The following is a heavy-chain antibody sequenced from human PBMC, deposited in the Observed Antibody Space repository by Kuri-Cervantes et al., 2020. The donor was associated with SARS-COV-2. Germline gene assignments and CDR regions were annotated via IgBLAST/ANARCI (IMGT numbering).Heavy chain of an antibody. CDR1: GGSISSSSYY. CDR3: ARGLVRFLEWPPDY. J-gene: IGHJ4*02. CDR2: IYYSGST. V-gene: IGHV4-39*01. Sequence: SETLSLTCTVSGGSISSSSYYWGWIRQPPGKGLEWIGSIYYSGSTYYNPSLKSRVTISVDTSKNQFSLKLSSVTAADTAVYYCARGLVRFLEWPPDYWGQGTLVTVSS. D-gene: IGHD3-3*01.